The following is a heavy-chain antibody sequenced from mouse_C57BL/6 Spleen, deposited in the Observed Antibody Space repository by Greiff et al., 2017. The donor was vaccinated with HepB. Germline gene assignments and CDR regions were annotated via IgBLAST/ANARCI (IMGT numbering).Heavy chain of an antibody. D-gene: IGHD2-4*01. CDR3: ARRDDYDSWFAY. CDR1: GYTFTSYW. V-gene: IGHV1-64*01. CDR2: IHPNSGST. J-gene: IGHJ3*01. Sequence: QVQLQQPGAELVKPGASVKLSCKASGYTFTSYWMHWVKQRPGQGLEWIGMIHPNSGSTNYNEKFKSKATLTVDKSSSTAYMQLSSLTSEDSAVYYCARRDDYDSWFAYWGQRTLVTVSA.